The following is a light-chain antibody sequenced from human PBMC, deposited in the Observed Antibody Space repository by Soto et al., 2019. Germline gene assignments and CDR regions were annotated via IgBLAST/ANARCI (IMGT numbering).Light chain of an antibody. Sequence: QSAPTQPPSASGSPGQSVTFSCTGTSSDVGGYNYVSWYQQYPGKAPKLMIYEVYKRHSGVPDRFSGSKSGNTASLTVSGLQPEDDADYYCSAYAGSSPWVFGGGTKLTVL. CDR3: SAYAGSSPWV. CDR2: EVY. CDR1: SSDVGGYNY. V-gene: IGLV2-8*01. J-gene: IGLJ3*02.